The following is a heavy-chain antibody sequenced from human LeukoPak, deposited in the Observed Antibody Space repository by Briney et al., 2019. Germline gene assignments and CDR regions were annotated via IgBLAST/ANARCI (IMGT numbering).Heavy chain of an antibody. CDR1: GFTFSSYN. CDR3: ARDSSGWYHGNWYFDF. V-gene: IGHV3-48*01. CDR2: ITTTSSPT. J-gene: IGHJ2*01. Sequence: GGSLRLSCAASGFTFSSYNMIWVRQAPGKGLEWISYITTTSSPTYYADSVKGRFTISRDNAKNSLYLQMNTLRADDTAVYFCARDSSGWYHGNWYFDFWGRGTLVTVSS. D-gene: IGHD6-19*01.